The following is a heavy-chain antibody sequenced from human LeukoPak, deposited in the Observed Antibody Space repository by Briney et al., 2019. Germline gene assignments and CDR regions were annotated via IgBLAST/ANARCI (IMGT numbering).Heavy chain of an antibody. CDR3: ARESAAKRRPYGMDV. CDR1: GFTFINYA. V-gene: IGHV1-69*13. CDR2: IIPIFGTA. Sequence: SVKVSCKASGFTFINYAISWVRQAPGQGLEWMGGIIPIFGTANYAQKLQGRVTITADESTSTAYMELSSLRSEDTAVYYCARESAAKRRPYGMDVWGQGTTVTVSS. D-gene: IGHD1-1*01. J-gene: IGHJ6*02.